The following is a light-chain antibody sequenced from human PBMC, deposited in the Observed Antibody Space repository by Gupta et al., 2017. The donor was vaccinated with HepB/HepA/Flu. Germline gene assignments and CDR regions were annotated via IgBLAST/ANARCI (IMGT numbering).Light chain of an antibody. V-gene: IGKV2-28*01. CDR3: MQARRPPFT. Sequence: DIMLTQSQLSLPVTLGEPASISCRSSQRLLNSDGYAFLDWYQQKPGQSPQLLIYSVSNRAPGVPDRFTGSGSDTEFTLKINKVEAEDVAIYYCMQARRPPFTFGPGTKVDIK. CDR1: QRLLNSDGYAF. CDR2: SVS. J-gene: IGKJ3*01.